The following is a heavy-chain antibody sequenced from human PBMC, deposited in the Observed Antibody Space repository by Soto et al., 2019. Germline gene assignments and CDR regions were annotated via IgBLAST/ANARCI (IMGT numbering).Heavy chain of an antibody. D-gene: IGHD6-6*01. CDR1: GGSISSSSYY. CDR2: IYYSGST. Sequence: QLQLQESGPGLVKPSETLSLTCTVSGGSISSSSYYWGWIRQPPGKGLEWIGSIYYSGSTYYNPSLKSRVSTSVDPSKNPYSRPLSSVPAADTAVYYCARPPYIAARRGWFAPWGQGTLVTASS. V-gene: IGHV4-39*01. J-gene: IGHJ5*02. CDR3: ARPPYIAARRGWFAP.